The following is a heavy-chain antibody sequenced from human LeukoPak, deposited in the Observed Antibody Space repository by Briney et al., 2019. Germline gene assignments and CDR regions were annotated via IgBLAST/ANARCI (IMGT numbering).Heavy chain of an antibody. J-gene: IGHJ2*01. CDR1: GFTFSDYS. V-gene: IGHV3-23*01. CDR2: IGGTGGPT. Sequence: GGSLRLSCVASGFTFSDYSVTWVRQTPEKGLAWVSIIGGTGGPTFYADSVEGRFTISRDNSKNTAYLQMNSLRVEDTAVYFCAKGAPRATRHFDLWGRGTLATVSS. CDR3: AKGAPRATRHFDL.